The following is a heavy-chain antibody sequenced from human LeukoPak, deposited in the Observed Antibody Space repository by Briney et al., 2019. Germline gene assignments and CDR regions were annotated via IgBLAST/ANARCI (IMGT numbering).Heavy chain of an antibody. D-gene: IGHD3-3*01. Sequence: GGPLRLSCGASGFTFSDYAMCWVRQAPGKGLEWVATVDKRGASTHYADSVMGRFTISSDNSKNTLYLQRNRLRADDTAVYVCAKDVGVIIADYWGQGTLVTVSS. CDR1: GFTFSDYA. CDR2: VDKRGAST. V-gene: IGHV3-23*01. CDR3: AKDVGVIIADY. J-gene: IGHJ4*02.